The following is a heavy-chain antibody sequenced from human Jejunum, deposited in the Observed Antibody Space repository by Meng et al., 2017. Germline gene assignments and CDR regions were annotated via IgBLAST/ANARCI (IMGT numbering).Heavy chain of an antibody. V-gene: IGHV4-4*02. J-gene: IGHJ4*02. CDR3: ARAYCTDVSCHDFFDS. Sequence: QVQVQESGPGLVKPSGTLSLTCAVSGASISRTNWWSWVRQPPGKGLEWIGKIDPSESTHYNPSLKGRVTISADRSKNQFSLRLTSVTAADTAIYYCARAYCTDVSCHDFFDSWGQGTLVTVSS. CDR1: GASISRTNW. CDR2: IDPSEST. D-gene: IGHD2-8*01.